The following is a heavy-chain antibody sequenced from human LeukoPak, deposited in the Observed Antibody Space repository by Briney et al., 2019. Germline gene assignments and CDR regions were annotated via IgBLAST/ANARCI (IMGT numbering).Heavy chain of an antibody. J-gene: IGHJ4*02. D-gene: IGHD6-19*01. CDR3: ARVYSSGWYNDY. V-gene: IGHV1-18*01. CDR1: GYTFTSYG. Sequence: ASVKVSCKASGYTFTSYGISWVRQAPGQGLEWMGWISAYNGNTNYAQRLQGRVTMTTDTSTSTAYMELRSLRSDDTAVYYCARVYSSGWYNDYWGQGTLVTVSS. CDR2: ISAYNGNT.